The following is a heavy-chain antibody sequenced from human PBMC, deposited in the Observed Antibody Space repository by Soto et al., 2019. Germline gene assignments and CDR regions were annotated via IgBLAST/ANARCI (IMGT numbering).Heavy chain of an antibody. CDR3: ARDRESSGWYPHVGI. CDR2: IIPIFGTA. V-gene: IGHV1-69*13. CDR1: GGTFSSYA. J-gene: IGHJ3*02. Sequence: GASVKVSCKASGGTFSSYAISWVRQAPGQGLEWMGGIIPIFGTANYAQKFQGRVTITADESTSTAYMELSSLRSEDTAVYYCARDRESSGWYPHVGIWGQGTIVTVSS. D-gene: IGHD6-19*01.